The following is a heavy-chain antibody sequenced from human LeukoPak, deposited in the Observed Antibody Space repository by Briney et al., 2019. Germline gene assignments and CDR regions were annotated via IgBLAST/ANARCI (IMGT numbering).Heavy chain of an antibody. V-gene: IGHV4-30-2*01. CDR3: ARDWDGFDY. D-gene: IGHD1-26*01. CDR2: IYHSGST. CDR1: GGSISSGGYY. J-gene: IGHJ4*02. Sequence: PSQTLSLTCTVSGGSISSGGYYWSWIRQPPGKGLEWIEYIYHSGSTYYNPSLKSRVTISVDRSKNQFSLKLSSVTAADTAVYCCARDWDGFDYWGQGTLVTVSS.